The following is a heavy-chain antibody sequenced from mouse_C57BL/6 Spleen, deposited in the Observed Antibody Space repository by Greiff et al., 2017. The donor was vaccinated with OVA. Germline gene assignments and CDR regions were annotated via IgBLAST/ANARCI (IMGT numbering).Heavy chain of an antibody. D-gene: IGHD1-1*01. J-gene: IGHJ2*01. CDR1: GFTFSDYG. CDR3: AREDYYGSYFDY. Sequence: VQLKESGGGLVKPGGSLKLSCAASGFTFSDYGMHWVRQAPEQGLEWVAYISSGSSTIYYADTVKGRFTISRDNAKNTLFLQMTSLRSEDTAMYYCAREDYYGSYFDYWGQGTTLTVSS. CDR2: ISSGSSTI. V-gene: IGHV5-17*01.